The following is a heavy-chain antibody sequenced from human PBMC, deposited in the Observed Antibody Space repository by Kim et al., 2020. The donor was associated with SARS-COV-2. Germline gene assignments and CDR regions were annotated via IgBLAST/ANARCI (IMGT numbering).Heavy chain of an antibody. Sequence: GESLKISCKGSGYSFTSYWIGWVRQMPGKGLEWMGIIYPGDSDTRYSPSFQGQVTISADKSISTAYLQWSSLKASDTAMYYCARPHPYDSSGYAYYFDYWGQGTLVTVSS. V-gene: IGHV5-51*01. J-gene: IGHJ4*02. D-gene: IGHD3-22*01. CDR3: ARPHPYDSSGYAYYFDY. CDR1: GYSFTSYW. CDR2: IYPGDSDT.